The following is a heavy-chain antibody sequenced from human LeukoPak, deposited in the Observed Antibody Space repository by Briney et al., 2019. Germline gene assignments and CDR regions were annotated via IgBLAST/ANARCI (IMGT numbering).Heavy chain of an antibody. V-gene: IGHV4-59*01. Sequence: PSETLSLSCTVSGGAISTYFWSWIRQPPGQGLEWIGGIYDCGSTNYNPPLMTRVTISVDTSKNQCSLKLSSVTAADTAVYYCARAWSEGGKVVAHWGQGILVTVSS. D-gene: IGHD3-22*01. CDR1: GGAISTYF. CDR2: IYDCGST. CDR3: ARAWSEGGKVVAH. J-gene: IGHJ4*02.